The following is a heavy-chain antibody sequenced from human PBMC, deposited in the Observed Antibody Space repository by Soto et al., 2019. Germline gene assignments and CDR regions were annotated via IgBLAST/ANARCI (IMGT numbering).Heavy chain of an antibody. Sequence: GGSLRLSCAASGFSFINYWMFWVRQAPGKGLEWVANIRQDGNVKNYVDSVKGRFTISRDNAKNSLYLQMDGLRADDTAVYYCARGAPFECSSITCQLFDSRAQRTLVTVSS. J-gene: IGHJ5*01. V-gene: IGHV3-7*05. CDR3: ARGAPFECSSITCQLFDS. CDR1: GFSFINYW. CDR2: IRQDGNVK. D-gene: IGHD3-3*02.